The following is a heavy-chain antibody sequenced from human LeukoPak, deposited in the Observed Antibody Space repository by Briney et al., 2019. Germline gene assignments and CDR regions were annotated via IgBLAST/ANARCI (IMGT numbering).Heavy chain of an antibody. CDR3: ARSEQWLAWNY. CDR2: IYSGDST. CDR1: GITVSSKY. D-gene: IGHD6-19*01. Sequence: AGSLRLSCAASGITVSSKYMGWVRQAPGKGLEWVSVIYSGDSTQYADSVKGRFTISRDNSKNTLYLQMNSLRADDTAMYYCARSEQWLAWNYWGQGTLVTVSS. V-gene: IGHV3-53*01. J-gene: IGHJ4*02.